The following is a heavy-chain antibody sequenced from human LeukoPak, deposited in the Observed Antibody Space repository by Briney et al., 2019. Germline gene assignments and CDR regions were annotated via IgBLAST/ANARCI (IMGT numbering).Heavy chain of an antibody. J-gene: IGHJ2*01. CDR3: ASPWGRWFGELIWYFDL. Sequence: ASVRVSCKASGYTFTGYYMHWVRQAPGQGLEWMGWINPNSGGTNYAQNFQGRVTMTRDTSITTAYMELSRLRSDDTAVYYCASPWGRWFGELIWYFDLWGSGTLVSVSS. CDR2: INPNSGGT. D-gene: IGHD3-10*01. CDR1: GYTFTGYY. V-gene: IGHV1-2*02.